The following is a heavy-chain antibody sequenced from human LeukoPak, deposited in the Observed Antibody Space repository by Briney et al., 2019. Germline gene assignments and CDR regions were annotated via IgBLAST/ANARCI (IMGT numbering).Heavy chain of an antibody. CDR3: ARITLVPDAFDI. D-gene: IGHD6-13*01. V-gene: IGHV1-2*02. Sequence: ASVKVSCKASGYTFTGYYMHWVRQAPGQGLEWMGWINPNSGGTNYAQKFQGRVTMTRNTSISTAYMELSSLRSEDTAVYYCARITLVPDAFDIWGQGTMVTVSS. CDR1: GYTFTGYY. J-gene: IGHJ3*02. CDR2: INPNSGGT.